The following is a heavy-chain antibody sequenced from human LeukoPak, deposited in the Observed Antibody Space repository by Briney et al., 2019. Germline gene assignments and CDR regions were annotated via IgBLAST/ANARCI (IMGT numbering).Heavy chain of an antibody. Sequence: APVKVSCKTSGYSFNIYEINWVRQATGQGLEWMGWVNPNSGDTDYAQKFQGRLTMTRNTSISTAYMELSGLRLEDTAVYYCSRGSRFDPWGQGTQVTVSS. J-gene: IGHJ5*02. CDR1: GYSFNIYE. CDR3: SRGSRFDP. V-gene: IGHV1-8*01. CDR2: VNPNSGDT.